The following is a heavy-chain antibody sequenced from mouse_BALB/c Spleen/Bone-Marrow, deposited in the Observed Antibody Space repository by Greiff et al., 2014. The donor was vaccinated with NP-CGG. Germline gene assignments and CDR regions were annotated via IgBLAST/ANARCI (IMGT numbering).Heavy chain of an antibody. CDR3: ARWGNYGFDY. Sequence: EVQLVESGPGLVKPSQSLSLTCTVTGYSITSDYAWNWIRQFPGNKLEWMGYISYSGSTSHNPSLKSRISITRDTSKNQFFLQLNSVTTEDTATYYCARWGNYGFDYWGQGTTLTVSS. CDR2: ISYSGST. D-gene: IGHD2-1*01. V-gene: IGHV3-2*02. CDR1: GYSITSDYA. J-gene: IGHJ2*01.